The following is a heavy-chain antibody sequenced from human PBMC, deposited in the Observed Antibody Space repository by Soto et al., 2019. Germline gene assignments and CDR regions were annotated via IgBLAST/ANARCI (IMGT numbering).Heavy chain of an antibody. CDR3: ARGGSYYAH. CDR1: GSTHTIYF. CDR2: INSVSGGT. J-gene: IGHJ4*02. D-gene: IGHD1-26*01. V-gene: IGHV1-2*02. Sequence: QVQLVQSGAEVKQPGASVRVSCKASGSTHTIYFIHWLRQAPGQGLEWMGWINSVSGGTNYAHKFQGRVTMTRDTSTTTAFMELSGLRSDDTAVYYCARGGSYYAHWGQGTLVNVSS.